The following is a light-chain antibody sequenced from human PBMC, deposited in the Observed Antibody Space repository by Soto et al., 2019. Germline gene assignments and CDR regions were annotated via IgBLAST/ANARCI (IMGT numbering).Light chain of an antibody. V-gene: IGKV2-28*01. Sequence: DIVMTQSPLSLPVTPGETASISCRASQSLLHSNGYNYLDWYMQKTGQSPQLLIYLGSNRASGVPERFSGSGSGTDFTLKISRVEAEDVGVYYCMQALQTQLTFGGGTKVEIK. CDR1: QSLLHSNGYNY. CDR3: MQALQTQLT. CDR2: LGS. J-gene: IGKJ4*01.